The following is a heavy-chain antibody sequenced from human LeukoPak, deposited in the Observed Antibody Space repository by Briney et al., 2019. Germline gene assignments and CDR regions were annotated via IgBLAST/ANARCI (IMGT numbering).Heavy chain of an antibody. CDR2: IYPGDSDT. J-gene: IGHJ6*02. D-gene: IGHD1-26*01. CDR3: ARLGGEWEAFYYYGMDV. V-gene: IGHV5-51*01. Sequence: GESLKISCKGSGNSFTSYWIGWVRQMPGKGLEWMGIIYPGDSDTRYSPSFQGQVTISADKSISTAYLQWSSLKASDTAMYYCARLGGEWEAFYYYGMDVWGQGTTVTVSS. CDR1: GNSFTSYW.